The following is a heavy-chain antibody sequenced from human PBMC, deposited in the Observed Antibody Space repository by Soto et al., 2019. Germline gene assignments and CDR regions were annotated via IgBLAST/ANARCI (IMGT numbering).Heavy chain of an antibody. CDR1: GFTFSSHG. Sequence: GGSLRLSCAASGFTFSSHGMHWVRQAPGKGLEWVAVISYDGSQKYYVDSVKGRFTISRDNSKDTLYLQMNSLRAEDTAVYHCVKDRVESGLGEVDYWGQGTLVTVSS. J-gene: IGHJ4*02. V-gene: IGHV3-30*18. D-gene: IGHD3-16*01. CDR2: ISYDGSQK. CDR3: VKDRVESGLGEVDY.